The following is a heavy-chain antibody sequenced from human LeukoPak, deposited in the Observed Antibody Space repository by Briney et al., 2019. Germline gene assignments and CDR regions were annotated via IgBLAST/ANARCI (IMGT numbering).Heavy chain of an antibody. CDR3: ASRYYDILTGHDAFDI. D-gene: IGHD3-9*01. J-gene: IGHJ3*02. V-gene: IGHV5-51*01. CDR2: IYPGDSDT. Sequence: GESLKISCKGSGYSFTSYWIGWVRQMPGKGLGWMGIIYPGDSDTRYSPSFQGQVTISADKSISTAYLQWSSLKASDTAMYYCASRYYDILTGHDAFDIWGQGTMVTVSS. CDR1: GYSFTSYW.